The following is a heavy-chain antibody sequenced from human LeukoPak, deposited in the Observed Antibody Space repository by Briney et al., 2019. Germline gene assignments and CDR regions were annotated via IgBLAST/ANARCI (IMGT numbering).Heavy chain of an antibody. D-gene: IGHD6-19*01. Sequence: SETLSLTCTVSGGSISSSYWSWIRQSPGKGLEWIGYVFYGGSTIYSPSLKSRVTISVDTSKNQISLKLTSVTAADTAVFYCARFAGYSSGWHDYWGQGALVTVSS. V-gene: IGHV4-59*01. CDR2: VFYGGST. CDR1: GGSISSSY. CDR3: ARFAGYSSGWHDY. J-gene: IGHJ4*02.